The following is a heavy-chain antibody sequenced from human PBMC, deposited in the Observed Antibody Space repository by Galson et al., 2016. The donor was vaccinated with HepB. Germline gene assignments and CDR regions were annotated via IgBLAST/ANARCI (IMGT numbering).Heavy chain of an antibody. CDR1: GFSLSTTGVG. Sequence: PALVKPTQTLTLTCTFSGFSLSTTGVGVAWIRQPPGEALEWLAVIYWDNDKRYSPSLKSRLTITKDTSKNQVVLTMTNMDPLDTATYYCAHRLIGPSGWNGCVIDYSGKGTLVHASS. D-gene: IGHD3-22*01. V-gene: IGHV2-5*02. CDR2: IYWDNDK. CDR3: AHRLIGPSGWNGCVIDY. J-gene: IGHJ4*02.